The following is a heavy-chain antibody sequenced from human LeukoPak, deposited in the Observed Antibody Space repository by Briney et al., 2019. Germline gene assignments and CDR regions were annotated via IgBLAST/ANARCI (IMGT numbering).Heavy chain of an antibody. J-gene: IGHJ5*02. CDR1: GGSISSYY. CDR3: ARDTNWFDP. V-gene: IGHV4-59*01. CDR2: IYYSGST. Sequence: PSETLSLTCTVSGGSISSYYWSWIRQPLGKGLEWIGYIYYSGSTNYNPSLKSRVTISVDTSKNQFSLKLSSVTAADTAVYYCARDTNWFDPWGQGTLVTVSS.